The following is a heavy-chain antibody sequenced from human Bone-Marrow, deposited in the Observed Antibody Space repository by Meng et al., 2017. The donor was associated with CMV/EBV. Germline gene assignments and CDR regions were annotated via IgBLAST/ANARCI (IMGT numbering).Heavy chain of an antibody. Sequence: GESLKISCAASGFTFSSYAMHWVRQAPGKGLEWVAVISYDGSNKYYADSVKGRFTISRDNSKNKLYLQMNSLRAEDTAVYYSARGYYDFWSGYYTVGYWGQGTLVTVSS. J-gene: IGHJ4*02. V-gene: IGHV3-30*04. CDR2: ISYDGSNK. CDR3: ARGYYDFWSGYYTVGY. D-gene: IGHD3-3*01. CDR1: GFTFSSYA.